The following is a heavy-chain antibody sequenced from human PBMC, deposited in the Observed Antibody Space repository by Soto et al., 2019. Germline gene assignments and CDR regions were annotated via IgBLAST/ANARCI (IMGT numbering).Heavy chain of an antibody. CDR3: ARLGSYYQAFDQ. Sequence: ASETLSLTCSVSGSPISSYYWGWFRLPPGQGLQWVGYIYYTGTTSYNPSLKGRVTVSLDTSKKQFSLKLRSVTAADTAVYFCARLGSYYQAFDQWGQGALVTVSS. J-gene: IGHJ4*01. CDR1: GSPISSYY. CDR2: IYYTGTT. D-gene: IGHD3-10*01. V-gene: IGHV4-59*08.